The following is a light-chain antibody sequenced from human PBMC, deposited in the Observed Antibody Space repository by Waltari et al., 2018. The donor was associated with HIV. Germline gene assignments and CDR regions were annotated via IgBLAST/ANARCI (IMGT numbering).Light chain of an antibody. V-gene: IGLV2-8*01. J-gene: IGLJ2*01. Sequence: QSALTQPPSASGSPGQSVTMSCTGTSTDIGRYTYVSWYRQHPGKAPELIIYGVNRRPSGVSDRFSGSKSGNTASLTISGLQAEDEADYYCSSYASGNKRLFGGGTRLTVL. CDR1: STDIGRYTY. CDR3: SSYASGNKRL. CDR2: GVN.